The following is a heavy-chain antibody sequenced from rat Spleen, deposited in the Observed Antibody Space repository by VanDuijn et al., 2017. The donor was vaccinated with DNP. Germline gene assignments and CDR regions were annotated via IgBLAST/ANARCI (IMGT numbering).Heavy chain of an antibody. CDR2: ISSAGST. CDR1: AYSITTTY. Sequence: EVQLQESGPGLVKPSQSLSLTCSVTAYSITTTYWGWIRKFPGNKLEWMGFISSAGSTNYNPSLKSRIPITRDTSKNQFFLQLSSVTTEDTATYYCARWNIGTSTLDYWGQGVMVTVSS. V-gene: IGHV3-3*01. D-gene: IGHD1-5*01. CDR3: ARWNIGTSTLDY. J-gene: IGHJ2*01.